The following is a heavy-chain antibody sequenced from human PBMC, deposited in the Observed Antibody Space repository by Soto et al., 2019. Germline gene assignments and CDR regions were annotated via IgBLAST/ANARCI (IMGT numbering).Heavy chain of an antibody. CDR2: ISYDGSNK. J-gene: IGHJ4*02. CDR1: GFTFSSYA. CDR3: AREGDGSSLDY. V-gene: IGHV3-30-3*01. Sequence: QVQLVESGGGVVQPGRSLRLSCAASGFTFSSYAMHWVRQAPGKGLEWVAVISYDGSNKYYADSVKGRFTISRDNSKNTLYLQMNSLRAQDTAVYYCAREGDGSSLDYWDQGTLVTVSS. D-gene: IGHD6-19*01.